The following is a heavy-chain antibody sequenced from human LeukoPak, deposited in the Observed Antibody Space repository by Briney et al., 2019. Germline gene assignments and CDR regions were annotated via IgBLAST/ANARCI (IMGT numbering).Heavy chain of an antibody. CDR3: ARGPADVDIVATKGADY. D-gene: IGHD5-12*01. CDR2: INHSGST. J-gene: IGHJ4*02. Sequence: PSETLSLTCAVYGGSFSGYYWSWIRQPPGKGLEGIGEINHSGSTNYNPSLKSRVTISVDTSKSQFSLKLSSVTAADTAVYYCARGPADVDIVATKGADYWGQGTLVTVSS. CDR1: GGSFSGYY. V-gene: IGHV4-34*01.